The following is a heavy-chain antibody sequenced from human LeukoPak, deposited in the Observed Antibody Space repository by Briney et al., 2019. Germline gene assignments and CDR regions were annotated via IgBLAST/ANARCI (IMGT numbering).Heavy chain of an antibody. D-gene: IGHD6-13*01. J-gene: IGHJ2*01. V-gene: IGHV4-38-2*02. CDR1: GYSITTTYY. CDR2: IYHSGTT. Sequence: SETLSLTCTVSGYSITTTYYWGWIRQSPRKGLEWIGVIYHSGTTYYNPSLKSRVTMSVETSQNQFSLKVRSVTAADTAVYYCARAPITAGGNFDLWGRGTLVTVSS. CDR3: ARAPITAGGNFDL.